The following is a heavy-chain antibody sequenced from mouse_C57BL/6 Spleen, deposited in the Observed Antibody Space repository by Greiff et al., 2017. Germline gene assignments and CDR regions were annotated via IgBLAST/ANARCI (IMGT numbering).Heavy chain of an antibody. D-gene: IGHD2-4*01. J-gene: IGHJ4*01. V-gene: IGHV1-7*01. CDR1: GYTFTSYW. Sequence: VQLQQSGAELAKPGASVKLSCKASGYTFTSYWMHWVKQRPGQGLEWIGYINPSSGYTKYNQKFKDKATLTADKSSSTAYMQLSSLTYEDSAVDYCAKGDYDCAIDYWGQGTSVTVSS. CDR3: AKGDYDCAIDY. CDR2: INPSSGYT.